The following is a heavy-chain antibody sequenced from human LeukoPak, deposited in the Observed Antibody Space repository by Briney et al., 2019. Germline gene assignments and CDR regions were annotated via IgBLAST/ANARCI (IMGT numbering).Heavy chain of an antibody. Sequence: SETLSLTCAVYGGSFSGYYWSWIRQPPGKGLEWIGEISHSGITSYNPSLKSRVTISVDTSKNQFSLKLSSVTAADTAVYYCAREADYYFDYWGQGTLVTVSS. J-gene: IGHJ4*02. CDR2: ISHSGIT. CDR3: AREADYYFDY. CDR1: GGSFSGYY. D-gene: IGHD6-25*01. V-gene: IGHV4-34*01.